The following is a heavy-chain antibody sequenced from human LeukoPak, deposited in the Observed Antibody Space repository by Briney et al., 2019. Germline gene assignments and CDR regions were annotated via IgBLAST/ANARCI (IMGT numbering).Heavy chain of an antibody. CDR2: INHSGST. D-gene: IGHD2-2*01. V-gene: IGHV4-34*01. CDR3: ARQGYANDAFDI. CDR1: GGSFSGYY. Sequence: PSETLSLTCAVYGGSFSGYYWSWIRQPPGKGLEWIGEINHSGSTNYNPSLKSRVTISVDTSKNQFSLKLSSVTAADTAVYYCARQGYANDAFDIWGQGTMVTVSS. J-gene: IGHJ3*02.